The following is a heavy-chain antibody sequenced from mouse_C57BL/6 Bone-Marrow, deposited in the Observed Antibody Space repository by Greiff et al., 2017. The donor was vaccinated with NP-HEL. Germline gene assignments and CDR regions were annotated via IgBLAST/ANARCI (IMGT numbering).Heavy chain of an antibody. V-gene: IGHV1-76*01. CDR1: GYTFTDYY. J-gene: IGHJ2*01. CDR3: ARFYYGSTYYFDY. Sequence: VQLQQSGAELVRPGASVKLSWKASGYTFTDYYINWVKQRPGQGLEWIARIYPGSGNTYYNEKFKGKATLTAEKSSSTAYMQLSSLTSEDSAVYFCARFYYGSTYYFDYWGQGTTLTVSS. CDR2: IYPGSGNT. D-gene: IGHD1-1*01.